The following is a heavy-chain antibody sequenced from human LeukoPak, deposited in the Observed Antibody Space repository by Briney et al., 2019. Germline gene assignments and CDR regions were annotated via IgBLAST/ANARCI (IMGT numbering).Heavy chain of an antibody. D-gene: IGHD2-15*01. CDR1: GGSISSSSYY. CDR3: ARQETCSGGSCYSLPPFSFDY. Sequence: PSETLSLTCTVSGGSISSSSYYWGWIRQPPGKGPEWIGSIYYSGSTYYNPSLKSRVTISVDTSKNQFSLKLSSVTAADTAVYYCARQETCSGGSCYSLPPFSFDYWGQGTLVTVSS. J-gene: IGHJ4*02. V-gene: IGHV4-39*01. CDR2: IYYSGST.